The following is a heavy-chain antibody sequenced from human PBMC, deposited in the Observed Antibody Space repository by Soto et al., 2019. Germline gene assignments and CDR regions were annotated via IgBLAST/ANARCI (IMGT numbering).Heavy chain of an antibody. CDR1: GYSFSRYW. CDR3: ARHEDSRGWYSLDY. D-gene: IGHD6-19*01. V-gene: IGHV5-51*01. J-gene: IGHJ4*02. CDR2: IYPGDSDT. Sequence: PGESLKISCKGSGYSFSRYWIAWVRQMPGKGLEWMGIIYPGDSDTRYSPSFQGQVTISADKSISTASLQWSSLKASDTAMYFWARHEDSRGWYSLDYWGQGNLGNVS.